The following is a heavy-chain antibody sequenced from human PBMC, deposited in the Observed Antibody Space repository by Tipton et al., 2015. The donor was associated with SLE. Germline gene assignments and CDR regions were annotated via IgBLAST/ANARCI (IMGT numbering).Heavy chain of an antibody. Sequence: TLSLTCAVYGGSFSGYYWSWIRQPPGKGLEWIGEINHSGSTNYNPSLKSRVTISVDTSKNQFSLKLSSVTAADTAVYYCARLNRDAFDIWGQGTMVTVSS. CDR2: INHSGST. J-gene: IGHJ3*02. V-gene: IGHV4-34*01. CDR3: ARLNRDAFDI. D-gene: IGHD1-14*01. CDR1: GGSFSGYY.